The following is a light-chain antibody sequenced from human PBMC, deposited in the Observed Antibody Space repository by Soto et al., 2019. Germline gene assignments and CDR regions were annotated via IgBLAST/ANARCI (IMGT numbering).Light chain of an antibody. CDR1: NIGSKV. J-gene: IGLJ2*01. CDR3: QVWDSSRHRV. V-gene: IGLV3-21*02. CDR2: DDR. Sequence: SYELTQPPSVSVAPGQAARISFGGDNIGSKVVHWFQQKPGQAPLLVVYDDRARPSGIPERFSGSNSGNTATLTISGAEAGDEADYYCQVWDSSRHRVFGGGTKLTVL.